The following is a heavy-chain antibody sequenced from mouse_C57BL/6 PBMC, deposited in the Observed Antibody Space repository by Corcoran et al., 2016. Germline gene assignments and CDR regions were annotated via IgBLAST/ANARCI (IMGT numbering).Heavy chain of an antibody. J-gene: IGHJ2*01. Sequence: VQLQQSGPELVKPGASVKISCKASGYPFTDYYINWVTQRPGQGREWLGWIFPGSGSTYYNEKFKGKATLTVDKSSSTAYMLLSSLTSEDSAVYFCARTGNYYGSRGYFDYWGQGTTLTVSS. CDR1: GYPFTDYY. D-gene: IGHD1-1*01. V-gene: IGHV1-75*01. CDR3: ARTGNYYGSRGYFDY. CDR2: IFPGSGST.